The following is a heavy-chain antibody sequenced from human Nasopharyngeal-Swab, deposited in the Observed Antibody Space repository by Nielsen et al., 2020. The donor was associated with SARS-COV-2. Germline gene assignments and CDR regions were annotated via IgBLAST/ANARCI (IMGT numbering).Heavy chain of an antibody. CDR1: GFTFSSYA. J-gene: IGHJ4*02. CDR2: IYSGGNT. D-gene: IGHD2-15*01. V-gene: IGHV3-23*03. CDR3: AKDLVGAAN. Sequence: GGSLRLSCAASGFTFSSYAMSWVRQAPGQGLEWVSVIYSGGNTYYADSVKGRFTISRDNSKNTLYLQMNSLGAEDTAVYYCAKDLVGAANWGQGTLVTVSS.